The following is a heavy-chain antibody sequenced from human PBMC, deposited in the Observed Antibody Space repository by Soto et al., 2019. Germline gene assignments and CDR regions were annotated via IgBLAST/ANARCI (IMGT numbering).Heavy chain of an antibody. CDR1: GFTFSSYS. Sequence: PGGSLRLSCAASGFTFSSYSMNWVRQAPGKGLEWVSSISSSSSYIYYADSVKGRFTISRDNAKNSLYLQMNSLRAEDTAVYYCAREPKGAYYMAVWGKGTTVTVSS. CDR3: AREPKGAYYMAV. J-gene: IGHJ6*03. CDR2: ISSSSSYI. V-gene: IGHV3-21*01.